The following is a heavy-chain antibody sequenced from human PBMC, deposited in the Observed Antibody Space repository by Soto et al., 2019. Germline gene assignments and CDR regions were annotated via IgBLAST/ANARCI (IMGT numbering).Heavy chain of an antibody. J-gene: IGHJ4*02. CDR1: GFVFRNYA. CDR3: AQADPGHCGRACTSGYFDF. Sequence: PGGSLRLSCLASGFVFRNYAMHWVRQAPGKGLEWVASISYDESNKNYGDSVRGRFTISRDNSKNTLYLQTNTLRDDDTAIYYCAQADPGHCGRACTSGYFDFWGQGVLVNV. D-gene: IGHD2-21*01. V-gene: IGHV3-30*02. CDR2: ISYDESNK.